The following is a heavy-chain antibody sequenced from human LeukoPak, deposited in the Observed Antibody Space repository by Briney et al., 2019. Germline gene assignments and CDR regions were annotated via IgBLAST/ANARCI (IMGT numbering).Heavy chain of an antibody. Sequence: PGGSLRLPCAASGFIFSKAWMSWVRQAPGKGLEWLGRIKSKGSGGTTDYAAPVKGRFTISRDDSKNTQYLQMNSLKTEDTAVYYCTTDGGAVLVPATGYWGQGTLVTVSS. D-gene: IGHD2-2*01. CDR2: IKSKGSGGTT. CDR3: TTDGGAVLVPATGY. V-gene: IGHV3-15*01. J-gene: IGHJ4*02. CDR1: GFIFSKAW.